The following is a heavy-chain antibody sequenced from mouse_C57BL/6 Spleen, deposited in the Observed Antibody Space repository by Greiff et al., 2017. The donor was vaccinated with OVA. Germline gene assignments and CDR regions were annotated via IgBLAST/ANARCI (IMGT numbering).Heavy chain of an antibody. CDR1: GFSFNTYA. CDR3: VRHNWDEYFDV. Sequence: EVQLQQSGGGLVQPKGSLKLSCAASGFSFNTYAMNWVRQAPGKGLEWVARIRSKSNNYATYYADSVKDRFTISRDDSESMLYLQMNHLKTEDTAMYYCVRHNWDEYFDVWGTGTTVTVSS. J-gene: IGHJ1*03. CDR2: IRSKSNNYAT. V-gene: IGHV10-1*01. D-gene: IGHD4-1*02.